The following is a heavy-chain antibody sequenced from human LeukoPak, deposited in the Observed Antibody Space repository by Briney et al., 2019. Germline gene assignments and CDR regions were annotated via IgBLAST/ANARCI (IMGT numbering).Heavy chain of an antibody. D-gene: IGHD3-10*01. CDR3: ARDQSPGKFGQYYDAFDI. CDR2: IKRDGSRK. CDR1: GFTFSSYW. Sequence: PGGSLRLSCAASGFTFSSYWMSWVRQAPGKGLEWVANIKRDGSRKEYVDAVRGRFTISRDNAKNSVYLQMDSLRVEDTAVYFCARDQSPGKFGQYYDAFDIWGQGTLVTVSP. J-gene: IGHJ3*02. V-gene: IGHV3-7*01.